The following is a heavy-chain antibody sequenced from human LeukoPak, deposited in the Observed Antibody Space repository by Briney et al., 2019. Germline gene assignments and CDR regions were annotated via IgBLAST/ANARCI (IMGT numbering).Heavy chain of an antibody. CDR3: TTRPNYDFWSGYRTPDFDY. D-gene: IGHD3-3*01. V-gene: IGHV3-15*07. Sequence: GGSLRLSCAASGLTFSNAWMNWVRQAPGKGLEWVGRIKSKTDGGTTEYAAPVKGRFTISRDDSKNTLYLQMNSLKTEDTAVYYCTTRPNYDFWSGYRTPDFDYWGQGTLVTVSS. CDR2: IKSKTDGGTT. CDR1: GLTFSNAW. J-gene: IGHJ4*02.